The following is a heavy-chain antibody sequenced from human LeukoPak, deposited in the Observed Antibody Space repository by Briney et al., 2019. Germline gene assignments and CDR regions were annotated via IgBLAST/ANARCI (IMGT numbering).Heavy chain of an antibody. Sequence: PGGSLRLSCAASGFTFSSYGMHWVRQAPGKGLEWVAVISYDGSNKYYVDSVKGRFTISRDNSKNTLYLQMNSLRAEDTAVYYCAKEERYYYDSSGYYYLYFDYWGQGTLVTVSS. D-gene: IGHD3-22*01. V-gene: IGHV3-30*18. CDR1: GFTFSSYG. J-gene: IGHJ4*02. CDR2: ISYDGSNK. CDR3: AKEERYYYDSSGYYYLYFDY.